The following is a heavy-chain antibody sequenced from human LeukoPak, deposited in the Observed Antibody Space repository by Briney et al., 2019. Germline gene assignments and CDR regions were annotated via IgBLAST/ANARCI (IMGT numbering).Heavy chain of an antibody. CDR1: GGSISSYY. V-gene: IGHV4-59*01. Sequence: SETLSLTCTVSGGSISSYYWSWIRQPPGKGLEWIGYIYYSGSTNYNPSLKSRVTISVDTSKNQFSLKLSSVTAADTAVYYCARDLHPRYWGQGTLVTVSS. CDR2: IYYSGST. J-gene: IGHJ4*02. CDR3: ARDLHPRY.